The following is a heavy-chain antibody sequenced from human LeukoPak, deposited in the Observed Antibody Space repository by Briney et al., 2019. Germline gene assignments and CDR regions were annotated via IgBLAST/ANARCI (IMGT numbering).Heavy chain of an antibody. D-gene: IGHD1-26*01. CDR2: IYYTGGT. CDR1: GASISPDC. J-gene: IGHJ4*02. Sequence: SETLSLTCTVSGASISPDCWSWIRQPPGKGLEFIGYIYYTGGTNYNPSLKSRVTISVDTSKNQFSLKLISVTAADTAVYRCARLAKVESRSLAHYFDSWGQGALVTVSS. V-gene: IGHV4-59*01. CDR3: ARLAKVESRSLAHYFDS.